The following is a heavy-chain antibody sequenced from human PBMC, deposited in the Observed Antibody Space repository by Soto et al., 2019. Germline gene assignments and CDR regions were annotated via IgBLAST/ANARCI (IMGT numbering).Heavy chain of an antibody. CDR3: ARTFVDGMAGFGP. V-gene: IGHV3-74*01. D-gene: IGHD2-15*01. CDR1: GFTLITYW. Sequence: GSLRLSCAASGFTLITYWMHCFLQFPGKGLVWVSRISSGGTYTNYADSVKGRFTISRDSARNTLFLQMNYLTGEDTAVYYCARTFVDGMAGFGPWGQGTLVTVSS. J-gene: IGHJ5*02. CDR2: ISSGGTYT.